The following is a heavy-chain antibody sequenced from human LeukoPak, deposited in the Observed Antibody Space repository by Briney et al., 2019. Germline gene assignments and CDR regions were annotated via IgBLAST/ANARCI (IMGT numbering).Heavy chain of an antibody. Sequence: SETLSLTCTVSGGSISSYYWSWIRQPPGKGLEWIGYIYYSGSTNYNPSLKSRVTISVDTSKNQFSLKLSSVTAADTAVYYCARRGAYYDILTGYRRKDAFDIWGQGTMVTVSS. CDR3: ARRGAYYDILTGYRRKDAFDI. CDR2: IYYSGST. V-gene: IGHV4-59*12. J-gene: IGHJ3*02. D-gene: IGHD3-9*01. CDR1: GGSISSYY.